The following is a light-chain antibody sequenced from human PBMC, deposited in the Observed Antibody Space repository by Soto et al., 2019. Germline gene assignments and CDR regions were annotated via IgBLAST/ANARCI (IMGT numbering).Light chain of an antibody. CDR1: QSLLYSSNNKNY. CDR2: WAS. J-gene: IGKJ4*01. V-gene: IGKV4-1*01. Sequence: DIVMTQSPDSLAVSLGERATINCKSSQSLLYSSNNKNYLAWYQQRPGQPPKLLIYWASIRESGVPDRLSGNGSGTDFTLTISSLQAEDVAVYYCQQYYSTPLTFGGGTKVEIK. CDR3: QQYYSTPLT.